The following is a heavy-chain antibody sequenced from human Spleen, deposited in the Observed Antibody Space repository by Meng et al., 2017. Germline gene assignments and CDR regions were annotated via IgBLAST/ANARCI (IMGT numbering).Heavy chain of an antibody. V-gene: IGHV4-31*03. D-gene: IGHD4-11*01. CDR3: ARGPTTMAHDFDY. J-gene: IGHJ4*02. Sequence: VQLQESGPGLVKPSQTLSLTCTGSGGSISSGGYYWSWIRQYPGKGLEWIGYIYYSGSTYYNPSLESRATTSVDTSQNNLSLKLSSVTAADSAVYYCARGPTTMAHDFDYWGQGTLVTVSS. CDR1: GGSISSGGYY. CDR2: IYYSGST.